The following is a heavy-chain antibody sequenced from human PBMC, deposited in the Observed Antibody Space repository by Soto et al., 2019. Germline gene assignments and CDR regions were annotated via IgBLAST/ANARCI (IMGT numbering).Heavy chain of an antibody. CDR3: ARRRYSSGWYRNAPDY. J-gene: IGHJ4*02. CDR2: INHSGST. V-gene: IGHV4-34*01. CDR1: GGSFSGYY. D-gene: IGHD6-19*01. Sequence: QVQLQQWGAGLLKPSETLSLTCAVYGGSFSGYYWSWIRQPPGKGLEWIGEINHSGSTNDNPSLKSRVTISXXTXKXXCSLKRSSVTAADTAVYYCARRRYSSGWYRNAPDYWGQGTLVTVSS.